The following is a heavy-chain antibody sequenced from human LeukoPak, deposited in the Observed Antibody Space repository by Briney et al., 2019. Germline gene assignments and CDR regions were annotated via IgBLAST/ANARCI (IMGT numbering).Heavy chain of an antibody. Sequence: SQTLSLTCAISGDIFSSNSAAWNWIRQSPSRGLEWLGRTYYRSKLYNDYVVSVKSRITINPDTSKNQFSLQLNSVTPEDTAVYYYARGVTAHYDYWGQGTLVTVSS. CDR1: GDIFSSNSAA. D-gene: IGHD1-14*01. CDR3: ARGVTAHYDY. J-gene: IGHJ4*02. V-gene: IGHV6-1*01. CDR2: TYYRSKLYN.